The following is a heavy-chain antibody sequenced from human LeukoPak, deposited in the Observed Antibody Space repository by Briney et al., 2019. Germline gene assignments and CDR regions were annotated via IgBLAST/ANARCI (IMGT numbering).Heavy chain of an antibody. Sequence: GGSLRLSCAASGFTFSSYWMSWVRQAPGKGLEWVANIKQDGSEKYYVDSVKGRFTISRDNAKNSLYLQMNSLRVEDTAVYYCPRQIPGAPIYFLWGQGTLVTVSS. D-gene: IGHD1-26*01. J-gene: IGHJ4*02. V-gene: IGHV3-7*01. CDR3: PRQIPGAPIYFL. CDR1: GFTFSSYW. CDR2: IKQDGSEK.